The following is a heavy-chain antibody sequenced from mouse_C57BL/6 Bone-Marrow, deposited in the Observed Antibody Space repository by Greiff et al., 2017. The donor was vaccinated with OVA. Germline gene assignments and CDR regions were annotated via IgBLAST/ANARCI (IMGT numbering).Heavy chain of an antibody. Sequence: QVTLKESGPGILQPSQTLSLSCSFSGFSLSTFGMGVVWLRQPSGLGLVWLAHIWWDDAKYYNPALKSRRTITKDTSKNQVFLMLANVDTADTATYNCARTESYGFDYWGQGTTLTVSS. V-gene: IGHV8-8*01. J-gene: IGHJ2*01. CDR2: IWWDDAK. D-gene: IGHD1-1*01. CDR3: ARTESYGFDY. CDR1: GFSLSTFGMG.